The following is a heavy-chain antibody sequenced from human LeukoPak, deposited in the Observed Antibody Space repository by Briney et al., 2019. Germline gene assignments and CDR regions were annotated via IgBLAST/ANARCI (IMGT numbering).Heavy chain of an antibody. CDR3: ARASSAYNWYFDL. CDR1: GYSLRNHG. J-gene: IGHJ2*01. V-gene: IGHV1-18*01. CDR2: IGADNGYT. D-gene: IGHD4-11*01. Sequence: ASVKVSCKASGYSLRNHGISWVRQAPGQGLEWMGWIGADNGYTHYAQKLQGRVTLTTDTSTNTAYMDLRSLSSDDTAVYHCARASSAYNWYFDLWGRGTLVTVSS.